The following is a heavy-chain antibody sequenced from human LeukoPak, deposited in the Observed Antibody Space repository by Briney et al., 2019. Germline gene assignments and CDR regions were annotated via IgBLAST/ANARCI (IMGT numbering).Heavy chain of an antibody. V-gene: IGHV3-23*01. D-gene: IGHD3-10*01. J-gene: IGHJ4*02. CDR1: GFTFSSYA. Sequence: PGGSLRLSCAASGFTFSSYAMSWVRQAPGKGLEWVSAISGSGGSTYYADSVKGRFTISRDKSKNTPYLQMNSLRAEDTAVYYCAKGAVITMVRGVISAHFDYWGQGTLVTVSS. CDR2: ISGSGGST. CDR3: AKGAVITMVRGVISAHFDY.